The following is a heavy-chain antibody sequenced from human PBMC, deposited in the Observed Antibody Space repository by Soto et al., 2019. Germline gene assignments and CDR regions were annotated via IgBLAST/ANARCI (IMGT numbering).Heavy chain of an antibody. V-gene: IGHV5-51*01. CDR3: ALCQEGATTWGNWFDP. CDR2: IYPGDSDT. D-gene: IGHD1-26*01. CDR1: GYSFTSYW. Sequence: PGESLKISCKGSGYSFTSYWIGWVRQMPGKGLEWMGIIYPGDSDTRYSPSFQGQVTISADKSISTAYLQWSSLKASDTAMYYCALCQEGATTWGNWFDPWGQGTLVTVSS. J-gene: IGHJ5*02.